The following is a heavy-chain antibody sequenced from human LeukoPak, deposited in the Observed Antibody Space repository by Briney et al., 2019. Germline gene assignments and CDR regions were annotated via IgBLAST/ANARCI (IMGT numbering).Heavy chain of an antibody. CDR3: ARTPFNIVVVPAAIEVQSNFYMDV. D-gene: IGHD2-2*01. CDR1: GFTFSDSY. V-gene: IGHV3-11*01. J-gene: IGHJ6*03. CDR2: ISSSGSII. Sequence: GGSLRLSCAASGFTFSDSYMSWIRQAPGKGLEWVSYISSSGSIIYYTDSVKGRFTISLDNAKNSLYLQMNSLRAEDTAVYYCARTPFNIVVVPAAIEVQSNFYMDVWGKGTTVTISS.